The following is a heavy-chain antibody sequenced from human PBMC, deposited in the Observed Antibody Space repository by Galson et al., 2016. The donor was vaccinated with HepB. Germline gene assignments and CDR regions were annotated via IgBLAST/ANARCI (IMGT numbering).Heavy chain of an antibody. Sequence: SVKVSCRASGYTFTNYVISWVRQAPGQGLEWMGWISASSGNTKNAQKFEGRVTMTTDTSTSTAYMELRSLRSDDTAVYYCARVSAAAYTDYWGQGTLVTVSS. CDR3: ARVSAAAYTDY. V-gene: IGHV1-18*01. CDR1: GYTFTNYV. D-gene: IGHD6-13*01. CDR2: ISASSGNT. J-gene: IGHJ4*02.